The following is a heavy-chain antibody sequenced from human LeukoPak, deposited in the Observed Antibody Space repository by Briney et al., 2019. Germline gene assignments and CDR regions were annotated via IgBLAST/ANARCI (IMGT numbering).Heavy chain of an antibody. CDR3: ARDNCNGGSCYVDQDNWFDP. CDR2: IYYSGST. D-gene: IGHD2-15*01. J-gene: IGHJ5*02. V-gene: IGHV4-59*01. Sequence: SETLSLTCTVSGGSISSYYWSWIRQPPGKGLEWIGYIYYSGSTNYNPSLRSRVTISVDTSKNQFSLKLSSVTAADTAVYYCARDNCNGGSCYVDQDNWFDPWGQGTLVTVSS. CDR1: GGSISSYY.